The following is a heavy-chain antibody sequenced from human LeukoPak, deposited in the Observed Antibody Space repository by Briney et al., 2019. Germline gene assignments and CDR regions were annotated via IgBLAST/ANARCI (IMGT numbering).Heavy chain of an antibody. D-gene: IGHD3-10*01. CDR2: INPNSGGT. CDR1: GYTFTDYY. J-gene: IGHJ4*02. Sequence: ASVQVSCKASGYTFTDYYMHWVRQAPGQGLEWMGWINPNSGGTNYAQKFQGRVTMTRDTSISTAYMELSRLRSDDTAVYYCARARGGSGSYYTPYYFDYWGQGTLVTVSS. CDR3: ARARGGSGSYYTPYYFDY. V-gene: IGHV1-2*02.